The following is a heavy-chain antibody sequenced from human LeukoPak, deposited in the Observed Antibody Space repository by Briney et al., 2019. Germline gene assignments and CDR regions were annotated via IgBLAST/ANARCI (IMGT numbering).Heavy chain of an antibody. CDR2: INAGNGKT. J-gene: IGHJ4*02. D-gene: IGHD6-13*01. CDR3: ARSIWYNRQYYFDS. Sequence: ASVKVSCKASGYSFSDFAMHWVRQAPGRSLEWMGWINAGNGKTKYSQKFQGRAIITRDTSATTAYMDLSSLTSEDTAVYYCARSIWYNRQYYFDSWGQGTLVTVSS. V-gene: IGHV1-3*01. CDR1: GYSFSDFA.